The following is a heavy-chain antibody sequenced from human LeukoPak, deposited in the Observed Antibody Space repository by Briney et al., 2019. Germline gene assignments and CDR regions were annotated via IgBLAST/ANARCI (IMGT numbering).Heavy chain of an antibody. Sequence: GASAKDSCKASGYTFSSYGISWVPQAPGQRLEWMGWILANNGNTNYAQKFQGRVTITTDTSTSTAYMELRSLRSDDTAVYYCANFPAARGNTEGYAFAIWGQGTMVTVSS. V-gene: IGHV1-18*01. J-gene: IGHJ3*02. CDR3: ANFPAARGNTEGYAFAI. D-gene: IGHD4-23*01. CDR1: GYTFSSYG. CDR2: ILANNGNT.